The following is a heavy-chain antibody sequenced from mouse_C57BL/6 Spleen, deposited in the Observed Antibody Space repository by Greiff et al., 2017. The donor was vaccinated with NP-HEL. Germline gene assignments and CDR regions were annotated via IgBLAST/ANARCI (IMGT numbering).Heavy chain of an antibody. CDR3: ARDPSIYYDYDDAMDY. D-gene: IGHD2-4*01. CDR1: GFTFSSYA. Sequence: EVKLVESGGGLVKPGGSLKLSCAASGFTFSSYAMSWVRQTPEKRLEWVATISDGGSYTYYPDNVKGRFTISRDNAKNNLYLQMSHLKSEDTAMYYCARDPSIYYDYDDAMDYWGQGTSVTVSS. J-gene: IGHJ4*01. V-gene: IGHV5-4*01. CDR2: ISDGGSYT.